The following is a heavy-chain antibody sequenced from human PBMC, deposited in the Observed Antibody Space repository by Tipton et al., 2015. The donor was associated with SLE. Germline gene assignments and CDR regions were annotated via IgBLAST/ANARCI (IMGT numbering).Heavy chain of an antibody. CDR3: ARGFDFWSGLIGH. D-gene: IGHD3-3*01. CDR2: INPKGGVT. J-gene: IGHJ4*02. V-gene: IGHV1-2*02. Sequence: QSGAEVKKPGASVKVSCKASGYSFFDYSVHWVRQAPGQGLEWMGWINPKGGVTKYAEKFQGRVTVTRDTSINTVYMDISWLRSDDTAVYFCARGFDFWSGLIGHRGQGTLVPVSS. CDR1: GYSFFDYS.